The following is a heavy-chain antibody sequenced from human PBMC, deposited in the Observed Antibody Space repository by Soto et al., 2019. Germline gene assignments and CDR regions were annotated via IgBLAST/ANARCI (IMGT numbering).Heavy chain of an antibody. V-gene: IGHV1-3*01. J-gene: IGHJ6*02. D-gene: IGHD1-26*01. CDR2: INAGNGNT. CDR3: ARVRVGRGGRYYGMDV. Sequence: AASVKVSCKASGYTFTSYAMHWVRQAPGQRLEWMGWINAGNGNTKYSQKFQGRVTITRDTSASTAYMELSSLRSEDTAVYYCARVRVGRGGRYYGMDVWGQGTTVTVSS. CDR1: GYTFTSYA.